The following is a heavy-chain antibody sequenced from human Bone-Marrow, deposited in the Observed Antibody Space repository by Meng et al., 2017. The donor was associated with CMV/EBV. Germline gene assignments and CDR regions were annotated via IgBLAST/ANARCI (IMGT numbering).Heavy chain of an antibody. CDR2: IHHSGST. CDR3: ARERRLGRYYFDY. V-gene: IGHV4-34*01. J-gene: IGHJ4*02. Sequence: AVYVGSFIGDSWTWIRRPPGKGLEWIGEIHHSGSTNYNPSLKSRVTISVDTSKNQFSLKLSSVTAADTAVYYCARERRLGRYYFDYWGQGTLVTVSS. D-gene: IGHD1-26*01. CDR1: VGSFIGDS.